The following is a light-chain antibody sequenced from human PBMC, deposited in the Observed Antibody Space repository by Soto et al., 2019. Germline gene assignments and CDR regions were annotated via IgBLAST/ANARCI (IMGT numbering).Light chain of an antibody. V-gene: IGKV3-20*01. Sequence: EIVLTQSPGTLSLSPGERVTLSCRASQSIPSDYLAWYQQKPGQAPRLLIYGASSRAAGIPDRFSGSGSGTDFTLTISRLEPDDFAVYFCQWYGRSPRTFGQGTKVEVK. CDR2: GAS. CDR1: QSIPSDY. J-gene: IGKJ1*01. CDR3: QWYGRSPRT.